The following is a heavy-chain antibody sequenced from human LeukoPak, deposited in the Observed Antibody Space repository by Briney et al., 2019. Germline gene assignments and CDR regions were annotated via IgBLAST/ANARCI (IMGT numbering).Heavy chain of an antibody. CDR3: ARERGYNRMLDY. D-gene: IGHD5-24*01. Sequence: PGGSLILSCAASGFTFSSYWMHWVRQAPGKGLVWVSRINSDGSGTIYADSVKGRFTISRDNAKNTLYLQVSSLGAGDTAVYYCARERGYNRMLDYWGQGTLVTVSS. CDR2: INSDGSGT. V-gene: IGHV3-74*01. CDR1: GFTFSSYW. J-gene: IGHJ4*02.